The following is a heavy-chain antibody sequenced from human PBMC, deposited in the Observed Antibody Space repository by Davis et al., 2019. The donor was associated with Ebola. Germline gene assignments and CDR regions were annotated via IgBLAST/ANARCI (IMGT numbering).Heavy chain of an antibody. D-gene: IGHD3-9*01. CDR1: GFTFSSYS. V-gene: IGHV3-48*04. Sequence: GESLKISCAASGFTFSSYSMNWVRQAPGKGLEWVSYISSSGSTIYYADSVKGRFTISRDNAKNSLYLQMNSLRAEDTAVYYCARSNPTLLFDWLCFDYWGQGTLVTVSS. J-gene: IGHJ4*02. CDR2: ISSSGSTI. CDR3: ARSNPTLLFDWLCFDY.